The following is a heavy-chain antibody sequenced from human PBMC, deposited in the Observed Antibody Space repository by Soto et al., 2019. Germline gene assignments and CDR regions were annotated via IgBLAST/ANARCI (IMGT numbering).Heavy chain of an antibody. CDR1: GFTFSSYD. Sequence: GGSLQLSCAASGFTFSSYDMHWVRQATGKGLEWVSAIGTAGDTYYPGSVKGRFTISRENAKNSLYLQMNSLRAGDTAVYYCARDKRAVAEYYYYGMDVWGQGTTVTVSS. CDR2: IGTAGDT. CDR3: ARDKRAVAEYYYYGMDV. J-gene: IGHJ6*02. V-gene: IGHV3-13*01. D-gene: IGHD6-19*01.